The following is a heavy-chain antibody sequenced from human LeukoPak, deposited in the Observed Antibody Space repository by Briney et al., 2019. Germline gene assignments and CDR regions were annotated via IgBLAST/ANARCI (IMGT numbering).Heavy chain of an antibody. CDR2: IYYSGST. Sequence: SETLSLTCTVSGGSISSSSYYWGWIGQPPGKGLEWLGSIYYSGSTYYNPSLESRVSISVDTSKSQFSLKLSSVTAADTAVYYCARAIYDSSGYYYEGYWGQGTLVTVSS. D-gene: IGHD3-22*01. CDR3: ARAIYDSSGYYYEGY. V-gene: IGHV4-39*07. J-gene: IGHJ4*02. CDR1: GGSISSSSYY.